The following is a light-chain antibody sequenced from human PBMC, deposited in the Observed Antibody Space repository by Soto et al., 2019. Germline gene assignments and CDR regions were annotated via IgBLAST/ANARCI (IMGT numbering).Light chain of an antibody. CDR3: QQYNSYSWT. V-gene: IGKV1-5*01. Sequence: DIQMTQSPSTLSASVGDRVTITCRASQSISSWLAWYQQKPGKAPKLLIYDASSLESGVPSRFSGSGSETEFTLTISCLQPDDFATYYCQQYNSYSWTFGQGTKVEIK. J-gene: IGKJ1*01. CDR1: QSISSW. CDR2: DAS.